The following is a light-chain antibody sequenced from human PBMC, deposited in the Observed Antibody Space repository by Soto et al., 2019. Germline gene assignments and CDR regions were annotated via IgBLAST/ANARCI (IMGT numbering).Light chain of an antibody. CDR1: SSNIGAGYD. J-gene: IGLJ2*01. CDR2: GNS. V-gene: IGLV1-40*01. Sequence: QSALTQPPSVSGAPGQRVTISCTGSSSNIGAGYDVHWYQQLPGTAPKLLIYGNSNRPSGVPDRFSGSKSGTSASLAITGLQAEDEADYYCQSYDSSVVFGAGTKVTVL. CDR3: QSYDSSVV.